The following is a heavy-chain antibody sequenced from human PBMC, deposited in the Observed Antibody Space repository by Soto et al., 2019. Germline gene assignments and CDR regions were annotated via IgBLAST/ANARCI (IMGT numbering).Heavy chain of an antibody. CDR2: ISGSGGST. V-gene: IGHV3-23*01. D-gene: IGHD6-13*01. Sequence: WWSLILSCAASGFPFSSYAMSWVRQAPGKGLEWVSVISGSGGSTYYADSVKGRFTISRDNSKNTLYLQMNSLRAADTAVYYCAKRKQKLPHYGADYWGQGTLVTVSS. CDR1: GFPFSSYA. J-gene: IGHJ4*02. CDR3: AKRKQKLPHYGADY.